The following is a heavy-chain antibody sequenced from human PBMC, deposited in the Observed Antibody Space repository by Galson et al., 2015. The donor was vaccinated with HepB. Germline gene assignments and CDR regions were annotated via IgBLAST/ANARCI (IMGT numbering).Heavy chain of an antibody. V-gene: IGHV4-4*02. J-gene: IGHJ3*02. CDR3: AREGSVHADAFDI. Sequence: TLSLTCAVSGDSISSRNWWSWVRQPPGKGREWIGEIYNSRTTNYNPSLKSRVTISIDKSKNDFSLKLNSVTAADTAVYYCAREGSVHADAFDIWGQGTMVIVSS. CDR1: GDSISSRNW. CDR2: IYNSRTT. D-gene: IGHD2-15*01.